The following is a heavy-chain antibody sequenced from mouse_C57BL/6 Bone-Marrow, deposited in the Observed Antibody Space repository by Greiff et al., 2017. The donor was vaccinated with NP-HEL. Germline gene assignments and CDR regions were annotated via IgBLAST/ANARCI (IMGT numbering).Heavy chain of an antibody. D-gene: IGHD2-3*01. V-gene: IGHV5-4*01. Sequence: DVKLVESGGGLVKPGGSLKLSCAASGFTFSSYAMSWVRQTPEKRLEWVATISDGGSYTYYPDNVKGRFTISRDNAKNNLYLQMSHLKSEDTAMYYCARDFDGYYVYYAMDYWGQGTSVTVSS. CDR1: GFTFSSYA. J-gene: IGHJ4*01. CDR3: ARDFDGYYVYYAMDY. CDR2: ISDGGSYT.